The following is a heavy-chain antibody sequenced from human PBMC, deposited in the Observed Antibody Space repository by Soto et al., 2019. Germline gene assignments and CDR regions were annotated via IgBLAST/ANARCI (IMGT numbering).Heavy chain of an antibody. D-gene: IGHD2-2*01. CDR2: INAGYGNT. J-gene: IGHJ4*02. CDR1: GYTFTAYA. Sequence: QVQFVQSGAEVKKPGASVKVSCKASGYTFTAYAMHWVRQAPGQRLEWLGWINAGYGNTEYSQKFQGRVTITRDTSASTVYMELSSLTSEDTAVYYCTRGGPCSGATCSETGYYWGQGTLVTVSS. V-gene: IGHV1-3*01. CDR3: TRGGPCSGATCSETGYY.